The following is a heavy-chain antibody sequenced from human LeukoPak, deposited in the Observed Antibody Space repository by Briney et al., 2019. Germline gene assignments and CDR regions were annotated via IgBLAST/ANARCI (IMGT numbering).Heavy chain of an antibody. V-gene: IGHV1-69*06. D-gene: IGHD3-22*01. CDR3: AKVRQDYSEGSPSFDS. J-gene: IGHJ4*02. CDR1: GGTFNNYA. CDR2: IIPIFGSA. Sequence: SVKVSCKASGGTFNNYAISWVRQAPGQGLEWMGRIIPIFGSADYAQKFQGRITITADKSTSTAYMELNSLRSEDTAVYYCAKVRQDYSEGSPSFDSWGKGTLVTVSS.